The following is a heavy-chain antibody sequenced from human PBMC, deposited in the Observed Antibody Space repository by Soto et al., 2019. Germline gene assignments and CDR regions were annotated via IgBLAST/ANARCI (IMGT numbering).Heavy chain of an antibody. V-gene: IGHV3-11*01. Sequence: GGSLRLSCAASGFTFSDYFMTWIRQAPGKGLEWVSYISSDGSVIYYTDSLEGRFTISRDNAKNSLYLQMNSLTAEDSAVYYCARSSATVNGWWGYGLDVWGQGTTVTVS. CDR3: ARSSATVNGWWGYGLDV. J-gene: IGHJ6*02. CDR2: ISSDGSVI. CDR1: GFTFSDYF. D-gene: IGHD6-25*01.